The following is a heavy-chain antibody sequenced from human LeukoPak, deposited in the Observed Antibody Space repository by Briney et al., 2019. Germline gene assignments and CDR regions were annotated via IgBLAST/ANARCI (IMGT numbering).Heavy chain of an antibody. CDR3: ASLDYDSPPAY. CDR2: IKQDGSEK. J-gene: IGHJ4*02. CDR1: GFTFNDHY. Sequence: PGGSLRLSCAASGFTFNDHYMSWIRQAPGKGLEWVANIKQDGSEKYYVDSVKGRFTISRDNAKNSLYLQMNSLRAEDTAVYYCASLDYDSPPAYWGQGTLVTVSS. D-gene: IGHD3-22*01. V-gene: IGHV3-7*01.